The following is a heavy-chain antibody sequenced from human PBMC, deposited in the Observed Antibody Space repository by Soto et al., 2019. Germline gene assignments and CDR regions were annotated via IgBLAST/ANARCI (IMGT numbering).Heavy chain of an antibody. D-gene: IGHD3-10*01. CDR1: GFTFSSYA. Sequence: PGGSLRPSCPASGFTFSSYAMHWVRQAPGKGLEWVAVISYDGSNKYYADSVKGRFTISRDNSKNTLYLQMNSLRAEDTAVYYCARSFIKTYYGMDVWGQGTTVTVSS. V-gene: IGHV3-30-3*01. J-gene: IGHJ6*02. CDR3: ARSFIKTYYGMDV. CDR2: ISYDGSNK.